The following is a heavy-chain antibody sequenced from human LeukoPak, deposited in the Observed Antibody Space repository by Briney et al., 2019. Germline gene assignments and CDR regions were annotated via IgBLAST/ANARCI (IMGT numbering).Heavy chain of an antibody. D-gene: IGHD5-18*01. CDR3: ARDRYSYGFIVDYMDV. J-gene: IGHJ6*03. CDR2: IYYSGST. V-gene: IGHV4-39*07. CDR1: GGSVSSSSYY. Sequence: SETLSLTCTVSGGSVSSSSYYWGWIRQPPGTGLEWIGSIYYSGSTYYNPSLKSRVTISVDTSKNQFSLKLSSVTAADTAVYYCARDRYSYGFIVDYMDVWGKGTTVTVSS.